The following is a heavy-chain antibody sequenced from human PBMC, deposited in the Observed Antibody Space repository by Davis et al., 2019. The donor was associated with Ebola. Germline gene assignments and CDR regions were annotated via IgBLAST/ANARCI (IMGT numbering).Heavy chain of an antibody. Sequence: GESLKISCAASGFTVSSNYMSWVRQAPGKGLEWVSVIYNGGSTYYADSMKGRFTISRDTSKNTLYLQVNSLRTEDTAVYYCARDAYGMDVWGHGTTVTVSS. CDR1: GFTVSSNY. V-gene: IGHV3-53*05. J-gene: IGHJ6*02. CDR3: ARDAYGMDV. CDR2: IYNGGST.